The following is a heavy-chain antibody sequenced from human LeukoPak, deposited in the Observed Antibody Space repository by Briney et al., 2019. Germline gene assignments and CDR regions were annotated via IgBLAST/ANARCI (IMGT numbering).Heavy chain of an antibody. CDR2: IYHSGST. J-gene: IGHJ6*04. D-gene: IGHD2-15*01. CDR1: GYSISSGYY. Sequence: SETLSLTCTVSGYSISSGYYWGWIRQPPGQGLEWIGSIYHSGSTYYNPSLKSRVTISVDTSKNQFSLKLSSVTAADTAVYYCARGYCSGGSCYPHGMDVWGKGTTVTISS. CDR3: ARGYCSGGSCYPHGMDV. V-gene: IGHV4-38-2*02.